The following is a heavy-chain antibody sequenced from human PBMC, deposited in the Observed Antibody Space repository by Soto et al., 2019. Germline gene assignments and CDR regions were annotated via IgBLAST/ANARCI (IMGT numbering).Heavy chain of an antibody. V-gene: IGHV5-10-1*01. CDR3: ARQIHDSDTGPNFQYYFDS. CDR1: GYSFAGYW. D-gene: IGHD5-18*01. Sequence: GESLKISCKGSGYSFAGYWITWVRQKPGKGLEWMGRIDPSDSQTYYSPSFRGHVTISATKSITTVFLQWSSLGASDTAMYYCARQIHDSDTGPNFQYYFDSWGPGTPVTVSS. CDR2: IDPSDSQT. J-gene: IGHJ4*02.